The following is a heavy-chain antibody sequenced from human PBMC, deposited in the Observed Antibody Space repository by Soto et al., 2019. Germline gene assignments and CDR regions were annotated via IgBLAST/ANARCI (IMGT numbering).Heavy chain of an antibody. D-gene: IGHD3-3*01. Sequence: GGSLRLSCAASGFTFSNAWMNWVRQAPGKGLEWVGRIKSKTDGGTTDYAAPVKGRFTISRDDSKNTLYLQMNSLKTEDTAVYYCTTDSLRFLEWLPRIADAFDIWGQGTMVTVSS. J-gene: IGHJ3*02. V-gene: IGHV3-15*07. CDR2: IKSKTDGGTT. CDR1: GFTFSNAW. CDR3: TTDSLRFLEWLPRIADAFDI.